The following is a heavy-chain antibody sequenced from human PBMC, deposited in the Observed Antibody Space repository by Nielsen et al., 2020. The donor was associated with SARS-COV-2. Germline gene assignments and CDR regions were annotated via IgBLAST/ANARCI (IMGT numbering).Heavy chain of an antibody. D-gene: IGHD3-16*01. CDR3: ARVNRILVAHGGIDY. Sequence: WIRQPPGKGLEWVSYISSSGNPIYYADSVKGRFTSSRDNAKSSLYLQLNSLRDEDTAVYYCARVNRILVAHGGIDYWGQGTLVTVSS. J-gene: IGHJ4*02. CDR2: ISSSGNPI. V-gene: IGHV3-48*03.